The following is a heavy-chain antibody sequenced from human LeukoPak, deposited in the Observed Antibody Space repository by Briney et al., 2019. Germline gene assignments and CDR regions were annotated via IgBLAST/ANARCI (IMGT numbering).Heavy chain of an antibody. J-gene: IGHJ3*02. CDR3: ARAGIEMATIMRLPDDAFDI. D-gene: IGHD5-24*01. Sequence: KTSETLSLTCAVYGGSFSGHYWSWIRQPPGKGLEWIGEINHSGSTNYNPSLKSRVTISVDTSKNQFSLKLSSVTAEDTAVYYCARAGIEMATIMRLPDDAFDIWGQGTMVTVSS. CDR1: GGSFSGHY. V-gene: IGHV4-34*01. CDR2: INHSGST.